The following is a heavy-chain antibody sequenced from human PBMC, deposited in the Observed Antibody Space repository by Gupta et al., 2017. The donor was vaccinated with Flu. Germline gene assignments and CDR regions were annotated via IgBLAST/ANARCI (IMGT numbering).Heavy chain of an antibody. D-gene: IGHD4-17*01. J-gene: IGHJ3*02. V-gene: IGHV3-73*01. CDR2: IRSKANSYAT. CDR1: GFTFSGSA. CDR3: TRRVLYGDLDVGAFDI. Sequence: EVQLVESGGGLVQPGGSLKLSCAASGFTFSGSAMHWVRQASGKGLEWVGRIRSKANSYATAYAASVKGRFTISRDDSKNTAYLQMNSLKTEDTAVYYCTRRVLYGDLDVGAFDIWGQGTMVTVSS.